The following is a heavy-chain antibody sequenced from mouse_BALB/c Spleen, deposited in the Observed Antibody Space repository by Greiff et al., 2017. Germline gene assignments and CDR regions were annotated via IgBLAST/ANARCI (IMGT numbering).Heavy chain of an antibody. CDR3: ARVRDGLFDY. V-gene: IGHV1-87*01. CDR1: GYTFTSYW. D-gene: IGHD2-3*01. J-gene: IGHJ2*01. Sequence: VQLQQSGAELARPGASVKLSCKASGYTFTSYWMQWVKQRPGQGLEWIGAIYPGDGDTRYTQKFKGKATLTADKSSSTAYMQLSSLASEDSAVYYCARVRDGLFDYWGQGTTLTVSS. CDR2: IYPGDGDT.